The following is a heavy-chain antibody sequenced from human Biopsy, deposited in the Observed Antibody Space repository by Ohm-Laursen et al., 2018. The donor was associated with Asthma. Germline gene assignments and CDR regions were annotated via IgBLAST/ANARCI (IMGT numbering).Heavy chain of an antibody. CDR2: ISFDGTTT. CDR3: AKDERAYYGSDSKYMQPVPLGD. Sequence: SLRLSCTASGFTFSRYWMHWVRQAPGKGLVWVSRISFDGTTTTYADSVRGRFTISRDNAKNTLYLQMNSLRAEDTAVYHCAKDERAYYGSDSKYMQPVPLGDWGQGTVVSVSA. CDR1: GFTFSRYW. V-gene: IGHV3-74*01. D-gene: IGHD2-21*01. J-gene: IGHJ4*02.